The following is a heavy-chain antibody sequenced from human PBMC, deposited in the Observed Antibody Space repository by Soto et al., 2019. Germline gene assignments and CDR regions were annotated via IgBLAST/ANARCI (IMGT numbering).Heavy chain of an antibody. Sequence: EVQVVQSGAEVKKPGESLRISCKGSGYTFTSNWISWVRQMPGKGLEWMGKIDLGASSSNYGPSFQGHVTISADNSIDTAYLQWSSLKTSDTAIYFCARHALGGHGCYYFEYWGQGTLVTVSS. D-gene: IGHD1-26*01. V-gene: IGHV5-10-1*03. J-gene: IGHJ4*02. CDR2: IDLGASSS. CDR3: ARHALGGHGCYYFEY. CDR1: GYTFTSNW.